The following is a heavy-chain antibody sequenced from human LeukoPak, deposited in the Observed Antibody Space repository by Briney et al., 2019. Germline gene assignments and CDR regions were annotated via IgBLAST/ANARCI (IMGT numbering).Heavy chain of an antibody. CDR2: IYYSGST. D-gene: IGHD1-1*01. V-gene: IGHV4-39*07. CDR1: GGSIISRSYY. CDR3: ARAPPGNVDY. J-gene: IGHJ4*02. Sequence: SETLSLTCIVSGGSIISRSYYWGWIRQPPGKGLEWIGSIYYSGSTYYNPSLKSRVTISVDTSKNQFSLKLSSVTAADTAVYYCARAPPGNVDYWGQGTLVTVSS.